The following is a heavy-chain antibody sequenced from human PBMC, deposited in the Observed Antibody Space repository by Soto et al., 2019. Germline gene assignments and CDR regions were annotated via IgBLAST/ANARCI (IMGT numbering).Heavy chain of an antibody. CDR2: IYSGGSA. Sequence: HPWGFLRLSCAASGFTVSSNYMSWVRQAPGKGLEWVSVIYSGGSAYYADSVKGRFTISRDNSKNTLYLQMNSLRAEDTAVYYCARDAVGSGSLVSWGQGTLVTVSS. CDR1: GFTVSSNY. D-gene: IGHD3-10*01. CDR3: ARDAVGSGSLVS. J-gene: IGHJ5*01. V-gene: IGHV3-66*01.